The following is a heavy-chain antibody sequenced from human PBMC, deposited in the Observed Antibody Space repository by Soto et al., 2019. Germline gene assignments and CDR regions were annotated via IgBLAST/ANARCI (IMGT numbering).Heavy chain of an antibody. CDR1: GASIGSAAW. J-gene: IGHJ4*02. CDR3: ARDFKAPNDAWAFDY. V-gene: IGHV4-4*02. D-gene: IGHD3-16*01. Sequence: QVQLQESGPGLVMPSGTLSLTCAVAGASIGSAAWWNWVRQPPGKGLEWIGEIYHGGTTIYNPSLKSRVTISVAESKNHFALKLTSVTAADTAVYYCARDFKAPNDAWAFDYWGQGTLVTVSS. CDR2: IYHGGTT.